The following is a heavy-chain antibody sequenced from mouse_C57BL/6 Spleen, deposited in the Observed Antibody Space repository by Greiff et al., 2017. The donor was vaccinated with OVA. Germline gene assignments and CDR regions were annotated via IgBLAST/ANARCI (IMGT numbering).Heavy chain of an antibody. CDR1: GYSITSGYY. V-gene: IGHV3-6*01. CDR2: ISYDGSN. CDR3: ARGGGYYFDY. J-gene: IGHJ2*01. Sequence: ESGPGLVKPSQSLSLTCSVTGYSITSGYYWNWIRQFPGNKLEWMCYISYDGSNNYNPSLKNRISITRDTSKHQFFLKLNSVTTEDTATYYCARGGGYYFDYWGQGTTLTVSS.